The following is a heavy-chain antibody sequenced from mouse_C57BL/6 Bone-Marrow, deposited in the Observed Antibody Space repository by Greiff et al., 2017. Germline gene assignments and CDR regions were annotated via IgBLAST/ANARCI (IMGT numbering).Heavy chain of an antibody. Sequence: EVKLVESGGGLVKPGGSLKLSCAASGFTFSSYAMSWVRQTPEKRLEWVANISDGGSYTYYPDNVKGRFTLSRDKAKNNLYLQMSHLKSEDTAMYYWAGGYDRFAYWGQGTLVTVSA. CDR2: ISDGGSYT. CDR1: GFTFSSYA. D-gene: IGHD2-2*01. J-gene: IGHJ3*01. V-gene: IGHV5-4*03. CDR3: AGGYDRFAY.